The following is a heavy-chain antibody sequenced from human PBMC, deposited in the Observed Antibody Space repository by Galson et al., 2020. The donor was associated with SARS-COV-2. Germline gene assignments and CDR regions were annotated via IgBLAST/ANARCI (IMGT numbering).Heavy chain of an antibody. J-gene: IGHJ4*02. CDR2: ISLTSAGT. V-gene: IGHV1-2*02. CDR3: ARDGPGRIHFDF. CDR1: GYTITDYQ. D-gene: IGHD2-15*01. Sequence: ASVKVSCKASGYTITDYQMHWVRQAPGQGLEWMGWISLTSAGTKYAPRFQGRVTFTTDRSLNTAHMELSGLRSDDTAVYYCARDGPGRIHFDFWGQGTLVTVSS.